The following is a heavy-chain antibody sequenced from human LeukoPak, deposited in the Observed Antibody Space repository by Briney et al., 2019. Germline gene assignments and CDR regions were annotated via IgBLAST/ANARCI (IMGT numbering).Heavy chain of an antibody. J-gene: IGHJ5*02. CDR3: ARDWLDYDILTGYYLNWFDP. CDR2: IYYSGST. Sequence: SETLSLTCTVSGGSISSSSYYWGWIRQPPGKGLEWIGSIYYSGSTYYNPSLKSRVTISVDTSKNQFSLKLSSVTAADTAVYYCARDWLDYDILTGYYLNWFDPWGQGTLVTVSS. CDR1: GGSISSSSYY. V-gene: IGHV4-39*02. D-gene: IGHD3-9*01.